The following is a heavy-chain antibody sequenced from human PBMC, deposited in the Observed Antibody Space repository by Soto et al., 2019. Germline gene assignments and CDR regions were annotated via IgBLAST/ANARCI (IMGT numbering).Heavy chain of an antibody. D-gene: IGHD1-26*01. V-gene: IGHV1-2*04. Sequence: VXXVQSGAXVXXXXAXXXVSXXASGYTFTGYYMHWVRQAPXXXLXXMGWINPNSGGTNYAQKFQGWXXXXXXXXXXXXXXXXXXXXXXXTAVYYCARGEWIVGATWNAFDIWGQGTMVTVSS. CDR1: GYTFTGYY. J-gene: IGHJ3*02. CDR3: ARGEWIVGATWNAFDI. CDR2: INPNSGGT.